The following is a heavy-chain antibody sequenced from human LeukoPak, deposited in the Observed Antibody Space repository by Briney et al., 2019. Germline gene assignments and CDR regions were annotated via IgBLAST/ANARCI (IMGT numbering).Heavy chain of an antibody. CDR2: ISYDGSNK. CDR1: GFTFSTYA. V-gene: IGHV3-30-3*01. Sequence: GGSLRLSCAASGFTFSTYAMHWVRQGPGKGLEWVAVISYDGSNKYYADSVKGRFTISRDNSKNTLYLQMNSLRAEDTAVYYCARATSGYCSSTSCSTCGMYVLAQGTTVTVSS. D-gene: IGHD2-2*03. J-gene: IGHJ6*02. CDR3: ARATSGYCSSTSCSTCGMYV.